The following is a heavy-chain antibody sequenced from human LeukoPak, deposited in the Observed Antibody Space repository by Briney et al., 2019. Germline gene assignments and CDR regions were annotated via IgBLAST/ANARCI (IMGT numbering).Heavy chain of an antibody. J-gene: IGHJ5*02. D-gene: IGHD1-26*01. CDR3: ARLNWDDGEVSGFDQ. CDR2: IKQDEREI. V-gene: IGHV3-7*01. CDR1: GFSFRNPG. Sequence: PGGSRRLPCTPPGFSFRNPGLSGFRQAPGRGREWVANIKQDEREIYYGDSVKGRFTISRDNARRILYLQMNNLRVGDTAIYYCARLNWDDGEVSGFDQWGQGILVTVSS.